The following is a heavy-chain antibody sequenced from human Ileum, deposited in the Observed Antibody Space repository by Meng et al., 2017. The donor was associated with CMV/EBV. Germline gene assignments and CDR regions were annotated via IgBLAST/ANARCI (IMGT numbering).Heavy chain of an antibody. CDR3: ARGPGGFGDFNFDY. V-gene: IGHV4-4*07. CDR2: IYHGGST. Sequence: QGQLPESGPCLVKPSETLSLTCTVSGDSIASFCWSSSRQPAGKALEWIGRIYHGGSTNYNPSLKSRVTLSVDTSKNQFSMRLTSVTAADTAVYYCARGPGGFGDFNFDYWGQGTLVTVSS. D-gene: IGHD3-16*01. J-gene: IGHJ4*02. CDR1: GDSIASFC.